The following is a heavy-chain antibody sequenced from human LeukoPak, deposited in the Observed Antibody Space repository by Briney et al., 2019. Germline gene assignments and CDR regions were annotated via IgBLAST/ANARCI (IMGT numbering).Heavy chain of an antibody. V-gene: IGHV3-23*01. D-gene: IGHD1-26*01. J-gene: IGHJ6*03. Sequence: GGSLRLSCLASGFTFSSYAMSWVRQAPGKGLEWVSVISGSGGSTYDADSVKGRLTISRDNSKNTLYLQMNSLRADDTAVYYCARGVGGFRNYYYYYMDVWGKGTTVTVSS. CDR3: ARGVGGFRNYYYYYMDV. CDR1: GFTFSSYA. CDR2: ISGSGGST.